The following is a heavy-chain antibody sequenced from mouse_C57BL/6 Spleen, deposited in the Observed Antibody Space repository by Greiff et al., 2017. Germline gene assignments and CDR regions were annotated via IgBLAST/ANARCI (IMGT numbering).Heavy chain of an antibody. J-gene: IGHJ3*01. D-gene: IGHD1-1*01. Sequence: VQLQQPGAELVKPGASVKVSCKASGYTFTSYWMHWVKQRPGQGLEWIGRIHPSDSDPNYNQKFKGKATLTVDKSSSTAYMQLSSLTSDDSAVYYGAIDYYGSAWLAFWGQGTLVTVSA. CDR2: IHPSDSDP. CDR3: AIDYYGSAWLAF. CDR1: GYTFTSYW. V-gene: IGHV1-74*01.